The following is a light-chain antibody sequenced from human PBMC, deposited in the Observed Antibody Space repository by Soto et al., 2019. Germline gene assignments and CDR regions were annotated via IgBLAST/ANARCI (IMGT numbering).Light chain of an antibody. CDR1: SSSIGSNT. CDR3: AAWDDSLNGYV. Sequence: SLLTQPPSATGTPGQMVTISSTGSSSSIGSNTVNWYQQLPGTAPKLLIYSNNQRPSGVPDRFSGSKSGTSASLAISGLQSEDEADYYCAAWDDSLNGYVFGTGTKVTVL. V-gene: IGLV1-44*01. CDR2: SNN. J-gene: IGLJ1*01.